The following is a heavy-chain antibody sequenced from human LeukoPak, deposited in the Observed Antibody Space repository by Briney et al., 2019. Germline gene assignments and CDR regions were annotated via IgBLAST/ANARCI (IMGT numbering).Heavy chain of an antibody. CDR3: ARSEYYYGSGSYYSDY. CDR2: INHSGST. Sequence: SETLSLTCAGYGGSFSGYYWSWIRQPPGKGLEWIGEINHSGSTNYNPSLKSRVTISVDTSKNQFSLKLSSVTAADTAVYYCARSEYYYGSGSYYSDYWGLGTLVTVSS. J-gene: IGHJ4*02. D-gene: IGHD3-10*01. V-gene: IGHV4-34*01. CDR1: GGSFSGYY.